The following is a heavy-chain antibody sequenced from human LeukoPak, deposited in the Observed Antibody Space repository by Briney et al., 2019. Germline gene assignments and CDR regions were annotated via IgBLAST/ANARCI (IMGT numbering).Heavy chain of an antibody. CDR3: ARDAGGTWFDP. J-gene: IGHJ5*02. V-gene: IGHV4-34*01. CDR2: INHSGST. Sequence: SETLSLTCAVYGGSFSGYYWSWIRQPPGKGLEWIGEINHSGSTNYNPSLKSRLTISVDTSKNQFSLKLSSVTAADTAVYYCARDAGGTWFDPWGQGTLVTVSS. CDR1: GGSFSGYY.